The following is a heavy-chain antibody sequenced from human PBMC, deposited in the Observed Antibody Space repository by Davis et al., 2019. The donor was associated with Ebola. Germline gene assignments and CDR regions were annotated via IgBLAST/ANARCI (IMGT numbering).Heavy chain of an antibody. CDR2: ISGSGGST. CDR3: AKDMDSSSFSGDQFDY. CDR1: GFTFSSYA. D-gene: IGHD6-6*01. Sequence: GGSLRLSCAASGFTFSSYAMSWVRQAPGKGLEWVSAISGSGGSTYYADSVKGRFTISRDNSKNTLYLQMNSLRAEDTAVYYCAKDMDSSSFSGDQFDYWGQGTLVTVSS. J-gene: IGHJ4*02. V-gene: IGHV3-23*01.